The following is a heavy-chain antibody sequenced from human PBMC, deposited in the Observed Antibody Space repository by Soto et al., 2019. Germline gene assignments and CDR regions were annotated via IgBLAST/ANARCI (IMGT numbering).Heavy chain of an antibody. Sequence: QVQLQQWGAGLLKPLETLSLTCAVYGGSFSGYYWSWIRQPPGKGLEWIGEINHSGSTNYNPSLKSRVTISVDTSKNQFSLKLSSVTAADTAVYYCARGELNCSSTSCYIGAFDIWGQGTMVTVSS. J-gene: IGHJ3*02. CDR3: ARGELNCSSTSCYIGAFDI. CDR2: INHSGST. CDR1: GGSFSGYY. D-gene: IGHD2-2*02. V-gene: IGHV4-34*01.